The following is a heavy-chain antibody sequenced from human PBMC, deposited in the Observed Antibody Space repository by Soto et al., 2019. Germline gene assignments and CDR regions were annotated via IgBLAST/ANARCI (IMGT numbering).Heavy chain of an antibody. CDR1: GYTFTSYG. Sequence: GASVKVSCKASGYTFTSYGISWVRQAPGQGLERMGWISAYNGNTNYAQKLQGRVTITTDTSASTAYMELRSLRSEDTAVYYCAGGPEEPGELLYGPYYYYGMDVWGQGTTVTVSS. J-gene: IGHJ6*02. CDR2: ISAYNGNT. D-gene: IGHD2-2*02. V-gene: IGHV1-18*01. CDR3: AGGPEEPGELLYGPYYYYGMDV.